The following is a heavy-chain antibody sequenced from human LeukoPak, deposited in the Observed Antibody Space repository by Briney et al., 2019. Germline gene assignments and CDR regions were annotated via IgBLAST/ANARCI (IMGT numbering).Heavy chain of an antibody. CDR3: AREYAYYFDY. J-gene: IGHJ4*02. CDR2: INAGNGNT. Sequence: ASVKVSCKASGYTFTSYGISWVRQAPGQRLEWMGWINAGNGNTKYSQKFQGRVTITRDTSASTAYMELSSLRSEDTAVYYCAREYAYYFDYWGQGTLVTVSS. CDR1: GYTFTSYG. V-gene: IGHV1-3*01.